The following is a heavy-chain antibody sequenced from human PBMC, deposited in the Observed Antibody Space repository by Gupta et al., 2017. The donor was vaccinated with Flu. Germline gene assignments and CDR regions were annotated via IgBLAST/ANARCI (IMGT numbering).Heavy chain of an antibody. D-gene: IGHD2-15*01. CDR3: ARDPPYCSGGSCHDY. J-gene: IGHJ4*02. Sequence: RQGPGKGLEWVSIIYAGGTTYYADSVKGRFTISRDDSKNTLFRQMNSLRAEDTAMYYCARDPPYCSGGSCHDYWGQGTLVTVSS. V-gene: IGHV3-53*01. CDR2: IYAGGTT.